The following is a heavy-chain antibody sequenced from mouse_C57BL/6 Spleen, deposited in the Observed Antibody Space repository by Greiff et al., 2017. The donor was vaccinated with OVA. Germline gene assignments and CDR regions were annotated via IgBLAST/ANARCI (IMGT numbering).Heavy chain of an antibody. J-gene: IGHJ4*01. CDR1: GFTFSSYG. CDR3: ARSMDY. V-gene: IGHV5-6*01. CDR2: ISSGGRYT. Sequence: EVQGVESGGDLVKPGGSLKLSCAASGFTFSSYGMSWVRQTPDKRLEWVATISSGGRYTSYPDSVKGRFTISRDNAKNTLYLQMSSLKSEDTAMYYCARSMDYWGQGTSVTVSS.